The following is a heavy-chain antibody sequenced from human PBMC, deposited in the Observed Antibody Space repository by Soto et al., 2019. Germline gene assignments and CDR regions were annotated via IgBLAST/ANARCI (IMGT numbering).Heavy chain of an antibody. D-gene: IGHD3-16*01. Sequence: SETLSLTCTVSGGSISSSSYYWGWIRQPPGKGLEWIGSIYYSGSTYYNPSLKSRVTISVDTSKNQFSLKLSSVTAADTAVYYCARLRRASDMDVWGKGTTVTVS. CDR3: ARLRRASDMDV. J-gene: IGHJ6*03. V-gene: IGHV4-39*01. CDR2: IYYSGST. CDR1: GGSISSSSYY.